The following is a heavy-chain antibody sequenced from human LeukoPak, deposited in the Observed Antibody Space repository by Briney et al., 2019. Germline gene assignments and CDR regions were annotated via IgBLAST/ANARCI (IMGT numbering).Heavy chain of an antibody. D-gene: IGHD3-16*01. CDR3: ARVRWGGLYYFDY. J-gene: IGHJ4*02. Sequence: GGTLRLSCAAPGFTFSSYGMGWVRQAPGKGLEWVSAISGSGGSTYYADSVKGRFTISRDNAKNTLYLQMNSLRAEDTAVYYCARVRWGGLYYFDYWGQGTLVTVSS. V-gene: IGHV3-23*01. CDR2: ISGSGGST. CDR1: GFTFSSYG.